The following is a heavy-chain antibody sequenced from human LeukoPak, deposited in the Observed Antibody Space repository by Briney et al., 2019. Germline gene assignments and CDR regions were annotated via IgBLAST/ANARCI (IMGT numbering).Heavy chain of an antibody. CDR1: GFTFSSYA. CDR3: ARDNTYSSSSRFYDRFDY. CDR2: ISDDGSNE. V-gene: IGHV3-30*04. D-gene: IGHD2-2*01. Sequence: PGGSLRLSCAASGFTFSSYAMHWVRQAPGKGLEWVAVISDDGSNEYYAESVKGRFTISRDNAESSMYLQMNSLTAEDTAVYYCARDNTYSSSSRFYDRFDYWGQGTLVTVSS. J-gene: IGHJ4*02.